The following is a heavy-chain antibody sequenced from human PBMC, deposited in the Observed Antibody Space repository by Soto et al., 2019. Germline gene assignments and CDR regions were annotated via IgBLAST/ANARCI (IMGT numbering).Heavy chain of an antibody. CDR3: AKGGGDSLRYGMDV. CDR2: ISGSGGSI. Sequence: EVQLLDSGGGLVQPGGALRLSCSASGFIFSSCAMNWVRQAPGKGLEWVSAISGSGGSIYYADSVKGRFTISRDNSKTPLYLERDSLRGEDTAVYYCAKGGGDSLRYGMDVWGQGTTVTVSS. J-gene: IGHJ6*01. V-gene: IGHV3-23*01. D-gene: IGHD2-21*02. CDR1: GFIFSSCA.